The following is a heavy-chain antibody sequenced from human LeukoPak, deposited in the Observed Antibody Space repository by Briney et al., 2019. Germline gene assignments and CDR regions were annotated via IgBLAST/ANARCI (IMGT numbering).Heavy chain of an antibody. CDR2: IYYSGST. CDR3: ARDGWYQLLFLGSPVNWFDP. D-gene: IGHD2-2*01. Sequence: SETLSLTCTVSGGSISSSSYYWGWIRQPPGKGLEWIGSIYYSGSTYYNPSLKSRVTISVDTSKNQFSLKLSSVTAADTAVYYCARDGWYQLLFLGSPVNWFDPWGQGTLVTVSS. CDR1: GGSISSSSYY. J-gene: IGHJ5*02. V-gene: IGHV4-39*07.